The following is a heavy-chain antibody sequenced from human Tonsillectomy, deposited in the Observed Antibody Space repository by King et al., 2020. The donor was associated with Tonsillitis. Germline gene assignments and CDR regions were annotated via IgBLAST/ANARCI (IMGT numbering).Heavy chain of an antibody. CDR3: ASGDRGTFDY. V-gene: IGHV4-4*07. D-gene: IGHD4-17*01. Sequence: VQLQESGPGLVKPSETLSLTCTVSGGSISSYYWSWIRQPAGKGLEWIVHIYTRENTNYNPSLKSRVTMSVDASKNQFSLKLSSMTAADTAVYYCASGDRGTFDYWGQGTLVTVSS. CDR1: GGSISSYY. J-gene: IGHJ4*02. CDR2: IYTRENT.